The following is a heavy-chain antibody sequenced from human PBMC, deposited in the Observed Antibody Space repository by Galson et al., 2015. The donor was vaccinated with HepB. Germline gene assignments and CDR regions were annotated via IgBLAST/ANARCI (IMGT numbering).Heavy chain of an antibody. CDR2: IIPILGIA. V-gene: IGHV1-69*04. J-gene: IGHJ4*02. Sequence: SVKVSCKASGGTFSSYAISWVRQAPGQGLEWMGRIIPILGIANYAQKFQGRVTITADKSTSTAYMELSSLRSEDTAVYYCAVRGGSGWYLAGYYFGYWGQGTLVTVSS. CDR1: GGTFSSYA. CDR3: AVRGGSGWYLAGYYFGY. D-gene: IGHD6-19*01.